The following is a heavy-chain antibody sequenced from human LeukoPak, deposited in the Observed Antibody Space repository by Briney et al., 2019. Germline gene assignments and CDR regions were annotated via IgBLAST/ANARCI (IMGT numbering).Heavy chain of an antibody. J-gene: IGHJ4*02. V-gene: IGHV1-2*02. Sequence: ASVKVSCKTSGYTFTDYDITWVRQAPGQGLEWMGWINPDSGGTNYAQKFQDRVTMTRDTSTTTVYLDLSRLTSDDTAVYYCARLGSRFGEYTHWGQGTLVTVSS. CDR2: INPDSGGT. CDR1: GYTFTDYD. D-gene: IGHD3-10*01. CDR3: ARLGSRFGEYTH.